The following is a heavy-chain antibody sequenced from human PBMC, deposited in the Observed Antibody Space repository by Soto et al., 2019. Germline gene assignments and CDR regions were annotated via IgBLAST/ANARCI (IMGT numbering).Heavy chain of an antibody. J-gene: IGHJ3*02. CDR3: AKIWTGSTAFDI. CDR1: GFTFSSYG. D-gene: IGHD3-9*01. V-gene: IGHV3-30*18. Sequence: GGSLRLSCAASGFTFSSYGMHWVRQAPGKGLEWVAVISYDGSNKYYADSVKGRFTISRDNSKNTLYLQMNSLRAEDTAVYYCAKIWTGSTAFDIWGQGTMVTVSS. CDR2: ISYDGSNK.